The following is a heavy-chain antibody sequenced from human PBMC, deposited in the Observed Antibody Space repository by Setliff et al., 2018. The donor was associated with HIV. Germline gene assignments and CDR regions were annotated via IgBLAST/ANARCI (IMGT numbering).Heavy chain of an antibody. J-gene: IGHJ6*03. Sequence: SETLSLTCAVYGGSFSGYYWSWIRQPPGKGLEWIGEINQSGTTYYNRSLKSRVTISVDTSKNQFSLKLSSMTAADTAIFYCASIAATGSFFIGYMDVWGKGTTVTVSS. CDR2: INQSGTT. CDR1: GGSFSGYY. V-gene: IGHV4-34*01. D-gene: IGHD6-13*01. CDR3: ASIAATGSFFIGYMDV.